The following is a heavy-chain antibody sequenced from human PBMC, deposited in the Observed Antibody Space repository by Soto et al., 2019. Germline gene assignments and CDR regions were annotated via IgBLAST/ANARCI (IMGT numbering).Heavy chain of an antibody. D-gene: IGHD6-13*01. V-gene: IGHV4-30-2*01. Sequence: SETLSLTXAVSGGSISSGGYSWSWIRQPPGKGLEWIGYIYHSGSTYYNPSLKSRVTISVDRSKNQFSLKLSSVTAADTAVYYCARAPGIAAAGGGGFDYWGQGTLVTVSS. CDR3: ARAPGIAAAGGGGFDY. CDR2: IYHSGST. CDR1: GGSISSGGYS. J-gene: IGHJ4*02.